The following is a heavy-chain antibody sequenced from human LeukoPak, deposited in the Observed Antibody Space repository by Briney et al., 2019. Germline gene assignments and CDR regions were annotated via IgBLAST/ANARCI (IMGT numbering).Heavy chain of an antibody. CDR1: GGTFSSYA. V-gene: IGHV1-69*05. Sequence: ASVKVSCKASGGTFSSYAISWVRQAPGQGLEWMGRIIPIFGTANYAQKFRGRVTITTDESTSTAYMELSSLRSEDTAVYYCARDSNLYDSSGYYYSYWGQGTLVTVSS. D-gene: IGHD3-22*01. CDR2: IIPIFGTA. CDR3: ARDSNLYDSSGYYYSY. J-gene: IGHJ4*02.